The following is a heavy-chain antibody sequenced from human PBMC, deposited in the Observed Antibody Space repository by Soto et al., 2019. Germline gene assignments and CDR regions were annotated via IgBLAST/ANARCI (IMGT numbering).Heavy chain of an antibody. CDR2: ISTYNGNT. CDR3: ARGPTDYYDNSGNYFLDY. Sequence: QVPLVQSGAEVKKPGASVKGSCKASGYTFTTYGMSWVRQAPGQGLDWMGWISTYNGNTKYAERLQGRVTMTTDTTTSTAYTELRRLRYDDTAVYYCARGPTDYYDNSGNYFLDYWGQGTLVTVSS. CDR1: GYTFTTYG. J-gene: IGHJ4*02. V-gene: IGHV1-18*01. D-gene: IGHD3-22*01.